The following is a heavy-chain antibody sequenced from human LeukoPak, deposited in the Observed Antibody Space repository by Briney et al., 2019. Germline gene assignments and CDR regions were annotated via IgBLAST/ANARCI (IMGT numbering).Heavy chain of an antibody. CDR3: ARAGGSSGWYGLLR. V-gene: IGHV1-8*01. CDR1: GYTFTSYD. D-gene: IGHD6-19*01. Sequence: ASVKVSCKASGYTFTSYDINWVRQATGQGLEWMGWMNPNSGNTGYAQKFQGRVTMTRNTSISTAYMELSSLRSEDTAVYYCARAGGSSGWYGLLRWGQGTLVTVSS. J-gene: IGHJ4*02. CDR2: MNPNSGNT.